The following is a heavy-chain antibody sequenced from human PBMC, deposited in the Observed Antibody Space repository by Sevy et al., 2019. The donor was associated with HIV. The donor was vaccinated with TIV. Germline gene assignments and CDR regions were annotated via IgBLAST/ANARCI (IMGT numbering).Heavy chain of an antibody. J-gene: IGHJ6*02. V-gene: IGHV4-34*01. D-gene: IGHD6-13*01. CDR2: INHSGST. CDR3: ARGVAFQLAAAGYYYYYGMDV. CDR1: GGSFSGYY. Sequence: SETLSLTCAVYGGSFSGYYWSWIRQPPGKGLEWIGEINHSGSTNYNPSLKSRVTISVDTSKNQFSLKLCSVTAADTAVYYCARGVAFQLAAAGYYYYYGMDVWGQGTTVTVSS.